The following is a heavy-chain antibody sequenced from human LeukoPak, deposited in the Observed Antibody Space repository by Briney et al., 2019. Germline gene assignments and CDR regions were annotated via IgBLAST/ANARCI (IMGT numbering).Heavy chain of an antibody. CDR3: ARFDSSGYY. D-gene: IGHD3-22*01. J-gene: IGHJ4*02. V-gene: IGHV4-59*01. CDR1: GGSISRYY. Sequence: SETLSLTCTVSGGSISRYYWSWIRQPPGKGLEWIGYIYYSGSTDYNPSLKSRVTISVDTSKNQFSLKLSSVTAADTAVYYCARFDSSGYYWGQGTLVTVSS. CDR2: IYYSGST.